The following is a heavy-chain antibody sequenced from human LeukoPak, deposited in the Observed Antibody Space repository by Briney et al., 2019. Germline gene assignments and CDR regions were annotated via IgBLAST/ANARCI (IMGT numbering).Heavy chain of an antibody. D-gene: IGHD5-18*01. J-gene: IGHJ4*02. CDR2: IYYSGST. V-gene: IGHV4-59*02. CDR3: ARRGYSYGSYYFDY. CDR1: GFTVSSTY. Sequence: GSLRLSCAASGFTVSSTYMSWVRQAPGKGLEWIGYIYYSGSTNYNPSLKSRVTISVDTSKNQFSLKLSSVTAADTAVYYCARRGYSYGSYYFDYWGQGTLVTVSS.